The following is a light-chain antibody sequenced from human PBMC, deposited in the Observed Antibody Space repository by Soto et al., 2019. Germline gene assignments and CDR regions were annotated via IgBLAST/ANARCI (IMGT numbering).Light chain of an antibody. CDR2: EVS. V-gene: IGLV2-14*01. CDR3: SSYTSSSTLLVV. J-gene: IGLJ2*01. CDR1: SSDVGGYIY. Sequence: QSALTQPPSASGSLGQSVTISCTGTSSDVGGYIYVSWYQQHPGKAPKNIIYEVSNRPSGVSNRFSGSKSGNTASLTISGLQAEDEADYYCSSYTSSSTLLVVFGGGTQLTVL.